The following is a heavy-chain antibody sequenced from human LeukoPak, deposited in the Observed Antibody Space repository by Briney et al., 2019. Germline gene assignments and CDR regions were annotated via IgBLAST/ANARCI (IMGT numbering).Heavy chain of an antibody. CDR2: IYTSGST. CDR1: GGSISSYY. CDR3: ARDRVFAPSGWTRIDY. D-gene: IGHD6-19*01. Sequence: SETLSLTCTVSGGSISSYYWSWIRQPAGKGLEWIGRIYTSGSTNYNPSLKSRVTMSVDTSKNQFSLKLSSVTAADTAVYYCARDRVFAPSGWTRIDYWGQGTLVTVSS. V-gene: IGHV4-4*07. J-gene: IGHJ4*02.